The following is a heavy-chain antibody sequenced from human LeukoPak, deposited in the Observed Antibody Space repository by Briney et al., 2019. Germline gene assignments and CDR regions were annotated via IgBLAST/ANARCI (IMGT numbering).Heavy chain of an antibody. D-gene: IGHD4-23*01. V-gene: IGHV4-59*08. CDR2: IYYSGST. J-gene: IGHJ2*01. CDR3: ARPTYGGNSGYWYFDL. CDR1: GGSISSYY. Sequence: SETLSHTCTVSGGSISSYYWSWIRQPPGKGLEWIGYIYYSGSTNYNPSLKSRVTISVDTSKNQFSLKLSSVTAADTAVYYCARPTYGGNSGYWYFDLWGRGTLVTVSS.